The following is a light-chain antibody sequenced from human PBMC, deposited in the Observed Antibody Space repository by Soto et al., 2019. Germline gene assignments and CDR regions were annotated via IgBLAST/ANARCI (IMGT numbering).Light chain of an antibody. CDR2: DAS. V-gene: IGKV1-33*01. CDR3: QQYDNLPSLT. J-gene: IGKJ4*01. CDR1: QDINNY. Sequence: DIQMTQSPSSLSASVGDRVTFTCQASQDINNYLNWYQQKPGKAPKLLIYDASNLETGGPSRFSGSGAGTDFTFTISSLQPEDIATYYCQQYDNLPSLTFGGGTKVEIK.